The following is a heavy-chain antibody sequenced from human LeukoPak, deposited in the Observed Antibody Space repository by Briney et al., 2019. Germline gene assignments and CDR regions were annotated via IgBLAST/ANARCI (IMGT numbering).Heavy chain of an antibody. CDR1: GYTFTRYY. V-gene: IGHV1-2*02. CDR2: INPNSGGT. Sequence: ASVKVSCKASGYTFTRYYMHWVRQAPGQGLEWMGWINPNSGGTNYAQKFQGRVTMTRDTSISTAYMELSRLRSDDTAVYYCARSALSYSNYGYWGQGTLVTVSS. CDR3: ARSALSYSNYGY. J-gene: IGHJ4*02. D-gene: IGHD4-4*01.